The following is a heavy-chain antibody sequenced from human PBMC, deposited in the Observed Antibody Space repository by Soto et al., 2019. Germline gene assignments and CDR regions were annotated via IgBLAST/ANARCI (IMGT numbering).Heavy chain of an antibody. D-gene: IGHD3-3*01. CDR3: ARTGDFWGGYYDP. V-gene: IGHV1-18*01. Sequence: QVQLVQSGAELKKPGASVKVSCRASGFTFTSFGFGWVRQAPGQGLEWRGWINGYNGNRNYAQKFRGRLTMTTDTPTDTAYMELTYLRSDDTAVYYCARTGDFWGGYYDPWGQGNLVTVSS. CDR1: GFTFTSFG. CDR2: INGYNGNR. J-gene: IGHJ5*02.